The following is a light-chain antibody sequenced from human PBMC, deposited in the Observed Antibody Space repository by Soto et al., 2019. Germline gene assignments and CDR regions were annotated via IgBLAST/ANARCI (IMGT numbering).Light chain of an antibody. CDR1: SGHSSYA. J-gene: IGLJ7*01. CDR2: VKSDGSH. Sequence: QSVLTQSPSASASLGASVKLTCTLSSGHSSYAIAWYQQQPEKGPRLLMKVKSDGSHNKGDGIPYRFSGASSGAERHITLSSLQAADDGGDYWEACRNAGVFGGGTQLTVL. CDR3: EACRNAGV. V-gene: IGLV4-69*01.